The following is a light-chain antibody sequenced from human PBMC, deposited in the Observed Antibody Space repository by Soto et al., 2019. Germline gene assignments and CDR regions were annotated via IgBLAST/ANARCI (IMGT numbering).Light chain of an antibody. CDR2: GAS. CDR3: QQFNSWPRT. Sequence: IVMTQSPATVSGSPGERVTLSCRASQSVSGNVAWYHQKPGQPPRLLVYGASTTATDIPARFFGSGSETDFTLTITGLQSEDVGIYYCQQFNSWPRTFGQGTKVEIK. J-gene: IGKJ1*01. CDR1: QSVSGN. V-gene: IGKV3-15*01.